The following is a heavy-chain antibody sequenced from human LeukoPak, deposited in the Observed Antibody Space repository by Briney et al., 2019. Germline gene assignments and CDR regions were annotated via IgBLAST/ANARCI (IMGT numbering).Heavy chain of an antibody. D-gene: IGHD6-13*01. V-gene: IGHV4-4*09. CDR1: GGSISSYY. Sequence: TPSENLSLTCTVSGGSISSYYWSWVRQPPGKGLEWIGYIYTSGSTNYNPSLKSRVTISVDTSKNQFSLKLSSVTAADTAVYYCARLRIAAAVIWFDPWGQGTLVTVSS. CDR2: IYTSGST. CDR3: ARLRIAAAVIWFDP. J-gene: IGHJ5*02.